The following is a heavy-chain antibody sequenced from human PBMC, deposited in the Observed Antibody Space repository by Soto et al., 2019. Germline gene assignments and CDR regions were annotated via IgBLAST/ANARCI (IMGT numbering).Heavy chain of an antibody. D-gene: IGHD3-3*01. CDR3: ARAVLYDFWSGYYTRPQAEFDY. Sequence: GASVKVSCKASGYTFTSYGISWVRQAPGQGLEWMGWISAYNGNTNYAQKLQGRVTMTTDTSTSTAYMELRSLRSDDTAVYYCARAVLYDFWSGYYTRPQAEFDYWGQGTLVTVSS. CDR1: GYTFTSYG. CDR2: ISAYNGNT. J-gene: IGHJ4*02. V-gene: IGHV1-18*01.